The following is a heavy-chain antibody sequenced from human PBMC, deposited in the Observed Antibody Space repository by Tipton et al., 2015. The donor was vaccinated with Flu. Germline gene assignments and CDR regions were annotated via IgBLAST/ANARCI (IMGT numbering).Heavy chain of an antibody. Sequence: SLRLSCVASGFTFSSYWMNWVRQAPGKGLEWVANIKQDGSEKYYVDSVKGRFTISRDNAKNSLYLQMNSLRAGDTAVYYCARRYFDYWGQGTLVTVSS. CDR1: GFTFSSYW. V-gene: IGHV3-7*03. J-gene: IGHJ4*02. CDR2: IKQDGSEK. CDR3: ARRYFDY.